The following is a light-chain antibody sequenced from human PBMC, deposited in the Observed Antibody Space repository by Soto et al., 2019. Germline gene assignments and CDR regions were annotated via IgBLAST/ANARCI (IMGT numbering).Light chain of an antibody. J-gene: IGKJ5*01. CDR3: QQRSDWPIT. CDR2: DAS. V-gene: IGKV3-11*01. Sequence: IVLTPSPATRSLSRGESATLSCRAGRIVSNNLAWYQQKPGQTPRILIFDASSRPTDIPARFSGSGSGTDYSLTTSSLEPEDFAVYYCQQRSDWPITFGQGTRLEIK. CDR1: RIVSNN.